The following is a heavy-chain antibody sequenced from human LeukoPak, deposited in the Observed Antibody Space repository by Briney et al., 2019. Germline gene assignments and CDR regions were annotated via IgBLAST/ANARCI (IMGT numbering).Heavy chain of an antibody. D-gene: IGHD6-19*01. J-gene: IGHJ4*02. Sequence: GGSLRLSCAASGFTFSSYAMSWVRQAPGKGLEWVSAISGSGGSTYYADSAKGRFTISRDNSKNTLYLQMNSLRAEDTAVYYCAKASAGSSGWLGLDYWGQGTLVTVSS. CDR1: GFTFSSYA. CDR2: ISGSGGST. CDR3: AKASAGSSGWLGLDY. V-gene: IGHV3-23*01.